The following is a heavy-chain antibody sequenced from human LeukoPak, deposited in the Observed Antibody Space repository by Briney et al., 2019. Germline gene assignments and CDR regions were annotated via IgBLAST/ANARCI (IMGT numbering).Heavy chain of an antibody. J-gene: IGHJ4*02. CDR3: ARSELLWFGGVKSGFDY. V-gene: IGHV4-4*07. CDR2: IYTSGST. D-gene: IGHD3-10*01. CDR1: GGSISSYY. Sequence: SESLSLTCTVSGGSISSYYWSWIRQPAGKGLEWIGRIYTSGSTNYNPSLKGRVTMSVDTSKNQFSLKLSSVTAADTAVYYCARSELLWFGGVKSGFDYWGQGTLVTVSS.